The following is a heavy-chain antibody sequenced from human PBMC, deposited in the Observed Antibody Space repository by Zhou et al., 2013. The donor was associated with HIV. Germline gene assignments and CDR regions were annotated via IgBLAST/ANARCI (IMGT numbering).Heavy chain of an antibody. Sequence: VQSGGEVKKPGSSVKVSCQISGGTFTTLCINWVRQAPEKGLQWMGGIMPVFGAPNYAQTLEDRIFISADESTATSYLEVKNLKFEDTGIYYCATVDPTSYYFYMNIWGKGTTIIVS. D-gene: IGHD3-22*01. CDR3: ATVDPTSYYFYMNI. V-gene: IGHV1-69*01. CDR2: IMPVFGAP. J-gene: IGHJ6*03. CDR1: GGTFTTLC.